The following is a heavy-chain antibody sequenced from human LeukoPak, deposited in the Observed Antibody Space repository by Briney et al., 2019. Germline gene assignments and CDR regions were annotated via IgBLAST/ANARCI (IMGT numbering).Heavy chain of an antibody. J-gene: IGHJ4*02. CDR1: GFTFSSYS. D-gene: IGHD6-13*01. CDR2: ISSSSSYI. CDR3: AREPQQLVNFDY. V-gene: IGHV3-21*01. Sequence: GGSLRLSCAASGFTFSSYSMNWVRQAPGKGLEWVSSISSSSSYIYYADSVKGRFTISRDNAKNSLYLQMNSLRAEDTAVYYCAREPQQLVNFDYWGQGTLVTVSS.